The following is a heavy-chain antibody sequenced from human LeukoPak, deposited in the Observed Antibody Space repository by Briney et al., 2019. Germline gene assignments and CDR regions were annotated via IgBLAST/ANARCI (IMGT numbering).Heavy chain of an antibody. CDR2: ISNDAISS. J-gene: IGHJ4*02. D-gene: IGHD1-14*01. Sequence: GGSLRLSCADSGFTFSNFPMSWVRQAPGKGLEWVARISNDAISSLYADSVNGRFTISRDNAKNSLYLQMNSLRAEDTAVYYCARGRAPDNYWGQGTLVTVSS. CDR1: GFTFSNFP. CDR3: ARGRAPDNY. V-gene: IGHV3-74*01.